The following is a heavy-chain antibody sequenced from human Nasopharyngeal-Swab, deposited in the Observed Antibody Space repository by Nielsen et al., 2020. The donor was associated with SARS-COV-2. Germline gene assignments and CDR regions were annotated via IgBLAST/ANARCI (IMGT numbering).Heavy chain of an antibody. D-gene: IGHD5-12*01. CDR3: ARSGSGYARGWFDP. Sequence: GESLKISCAASGFTLSSYGMSWVRQAPGKGLEWVSAIRAGAGGTTYADSVKGRFTVSRDNAKNSLYLQMNSLRAEDTALYHCARSGSGYARGWFDPWGQGTLVTVSS. CDR2: IRAGAGGT. CDR1: GFTLSSYG. J-gene: IGHJ5*02. V-gene: IGHV3-23*01.